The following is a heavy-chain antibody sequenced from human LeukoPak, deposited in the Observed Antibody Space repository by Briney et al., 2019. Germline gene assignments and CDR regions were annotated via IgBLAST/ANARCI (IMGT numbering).Heavy chain of an antibody. D-gene: IGHD3-3*01. CDR1: GFSFSKYW. Sequence: GGSLRLSCAASGFSFSKYWMHWVRQAPGKGLVWVSRMNIDGSSRSYADSVKGRFTISRDNAKNTLYLQMNSLRAEDTAVYYCAKDPSGYRYYFDYWGQGTLVTVSS. CDR3: AKDPSGYRYYFDY. CDR2: MNIDGSSR. V-gene: IGHV3-74*01. J-gene: IGHJ4*02.